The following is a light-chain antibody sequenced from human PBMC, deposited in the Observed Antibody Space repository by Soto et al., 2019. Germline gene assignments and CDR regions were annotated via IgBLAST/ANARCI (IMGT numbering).Light chain of an antibody. CDR2: DNT. J-gene: IGLJ1*01. CDR1: SSNIGAGYA. Sequence: QSVLTQPPSVSGAPGQTITISCSGTSSNIGAGYAVHWYQHLPGTAPKLLIFDNTDRPSGVPDRFSGSRSGASASLAIAGLQADDEGDYYCQSSDNSPDTYYVFGSGTKLTVL. V-gene: IGLV1-40*01. CDR3: QSSDNSPDTYYV.